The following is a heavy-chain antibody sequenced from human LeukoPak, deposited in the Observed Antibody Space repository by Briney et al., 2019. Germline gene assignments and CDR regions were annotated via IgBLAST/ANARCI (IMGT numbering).Heavy chain of an antibody. Sequence: GGSLRLSCAASGFTFSSYAMHWVRQAPGKGPVWVSRINSDGTSRSYADSVKGRFTISRDDAKNTMYLQMDSLSAEDTAVYYCARGTAGYSSSWHDYWGQGTLVTVSS. CDR2: INSDGTSR. D-gene: IGHD6-13*01. V-gene: IGHV3-74*01. J-gene: IGHJ4*02. CDR3: ARGTAGYSSSWHDY. CDR1: GFTFSSYA.